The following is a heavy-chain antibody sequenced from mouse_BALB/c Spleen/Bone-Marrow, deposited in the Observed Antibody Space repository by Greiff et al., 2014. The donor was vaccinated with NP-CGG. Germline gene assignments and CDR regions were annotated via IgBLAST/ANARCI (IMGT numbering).Heavy chain of an antibody. D-gene: IGHD2-14*01. V-gene: IGHV14-3*02. CDR3: AAYYRYLAWFAY. J-gene: IGHJ3*01. CDR1: GFNIKDTY. Sequence: QLQQPGAELVKPGASVKLSCTASGFNIKDTYMHWVKQRPEQGLEWIGRIDPANGNTKYDPKFQGKATITADTSSNTAYLQLSSLTSEDTAVYYCAAYYRYLAWFAYWGQGTLVTVSA. CDR2: IDPANGNT.